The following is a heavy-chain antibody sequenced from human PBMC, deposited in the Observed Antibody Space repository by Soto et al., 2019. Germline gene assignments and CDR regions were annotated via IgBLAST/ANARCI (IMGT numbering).Heavy chain of an antibody. V-gene: IGHV3-11*01. CDR2: ISSSGGTI. Sequence: GGSLRLSCGASGFTFIDDYIIFIGQSPGKGLEWVSYISSSGGTIYYADSVKGRFTISRDNAKNSLFPQMNSLRADDTAVYYCARASSPRDPWLDYWGQGTLVTVSS. D-gene: IGHD5-18*01. CDR3: ARASSPRDPWLDY. J-gene: IGHJ4*02. CDR1: GFTFIDDY.